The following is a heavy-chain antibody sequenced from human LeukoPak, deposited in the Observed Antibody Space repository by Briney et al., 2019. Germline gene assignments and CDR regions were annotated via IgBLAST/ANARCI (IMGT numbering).Heavy chain of an antibody. J-gene: IGHJ4*02. V-gene: IGHV3-48*04. CDR1: GFSFSSAD. Sequence: GGSLRLSCAASGFSFSSADMTWVRQAPGKGLEWLSCITSRSDTIYYADSVKGRFTISRDNAKNSLYLQMNSLRAEDTAVYYCARTARYYDSSGYIIPFDYWGQGTLVTVSS. D-gene: IGHD3-22*01. CDR3: ARTARYYDSSGYIIPFDY. CDR2: ITSRSDTI.